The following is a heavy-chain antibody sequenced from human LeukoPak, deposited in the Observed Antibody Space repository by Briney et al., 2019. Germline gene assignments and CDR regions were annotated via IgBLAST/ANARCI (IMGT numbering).Heavy chain of an antibody. Sequence: SETLSLTCTVSGGSISSYYWSWIRQPPGKGLEWIGYIYYSGSTNYNPPLKSRVTISVDTSKNQFSLKLSSVTAADTAVYYCARGGEYSSSSDPYYYYYYMDVWGKGTTVTVSS. CDR3: ARGGEYSSSSDPYYYYYYMDV. CDR2: IYYSGST. CDR1: GGSISSYY. D-gene: IGHD6-6*01. V-gene: IGHV4-59*08. J-gene: IGHJ6*03.